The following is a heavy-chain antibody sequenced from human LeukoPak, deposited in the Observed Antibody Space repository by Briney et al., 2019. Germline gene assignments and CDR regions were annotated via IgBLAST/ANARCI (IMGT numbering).Heavy chain of an antibody. D-gene: IGHD3-10*01. CDR1: GFTFSSYS. J-gene: IGHJ3*02. CDR2: ISSSGSYI. CDR3: AREGAGRIDAFDI. V-gene: IGHV3-21*01. Sequence: GGSLRLSCAASGFTFSSYSMNWVRQAPGKGLEWVSSISSSGSYIFHADSVKGRFTISRDNAQNSLYLQMNSLRAEDTAVYYCAREGAGRIDAFDIWGQGTMVTVSS.